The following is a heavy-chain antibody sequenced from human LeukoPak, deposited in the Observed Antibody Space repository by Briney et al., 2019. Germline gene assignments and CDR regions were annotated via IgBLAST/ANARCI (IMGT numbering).Heavy chain of an antibody. V-gene: IGHV3-23*01. Sequence: PGGSLRLSCAASGFTFSSYGMSWVRQAPGKGLEWVSAISGSGGSTYYADSVKGRFFISRDDSKNTVYLQMNSLRDEDTAVYYCATVLVGSSGWLFEYWGQGTLVTVSS. D-gene: IGHD6-19*01. J-gene: IGHJ4*02. CDR1: GFTFSSYG. CDR2: ISGSGGST. CDR3: ATVLVGSSGWLFEY.